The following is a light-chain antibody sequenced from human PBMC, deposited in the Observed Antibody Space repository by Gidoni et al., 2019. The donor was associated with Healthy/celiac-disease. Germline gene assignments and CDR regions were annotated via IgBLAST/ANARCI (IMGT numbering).Light chain of an antibody. CDR2: QDS. CDR1: KLGDKY. V-gene: IGLV3-1*01. Sequence: SYELTQPPSVSFSPGQTASITCSGDKLGDKYACWYQQKPGQSPVLVIYQDSKRPSGIPERFSGSNSGNTATLTISGTQAMDEADYDCQAWDSSTVVFGGGTKLTVL. CDR3: QAWDSSTVV. J-gene: IGLJ2*01.